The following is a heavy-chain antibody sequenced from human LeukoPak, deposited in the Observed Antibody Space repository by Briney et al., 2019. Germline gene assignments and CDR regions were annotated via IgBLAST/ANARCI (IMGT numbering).Heavy chain of an antibody. V-gene: IGHV3-74*01. J-gene: IGHJ3*02. D-gene: IGHD3-22*01. CDR2: INSDGSST. CDR3: ARRIVTYYYDSSGSLDAFDI. Sequence: PGGSLRLSCAASGFTFSSYWMHWVRQAPGKGLVWVSRINSDGSSTSYADSVKGRFTISRDNAKNTLYLQMNSLRAEDTAVYSCARRIVTYYYDSSGSLDAFDIWGQGTMVTVSP. CDR1: GFTFSSYW.